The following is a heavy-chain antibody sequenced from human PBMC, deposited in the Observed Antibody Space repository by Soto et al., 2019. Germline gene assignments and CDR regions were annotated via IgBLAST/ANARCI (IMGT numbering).Heavy chain of an antibody. D-gene: IGHD3-22*01. CDR1: EFTFSNYA. J-gene: IGHJ4*02. CDR3: AKNPGYYYDSTGYHFDY. V-gene: IGHV3-23*01. Sequence: PGGSLELSCAASEFTFSNYAMSWVRQAPGKGLEWVSAISYGGGTTYYADSVKGRFTISRDNSKNTLYLQMNSLRAEDTAVYYCAKNPGYYYDSTGYHFDYWGQGTLVTVSS. CDR2: ISYGGGTT.